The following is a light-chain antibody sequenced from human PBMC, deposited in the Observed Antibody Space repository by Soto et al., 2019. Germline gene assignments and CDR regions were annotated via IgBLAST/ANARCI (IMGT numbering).Light chain of an antibody. CDR2: AAS. J-gene: IGKJ1*01. CDR3: QRYNSSPRT. V-gene: IGKV1-27*01. Sequence: DNQLTQYPSSLSASVGDRVTITCRASQGICNYLAWYQQKPGQVPKLLIYAASTLQSGVPSWFSGIGSGTDFTLSISSLQPEGVGNYSCQRYNSSPRTFGQGTKVEIK. CDR1: QGICNY.